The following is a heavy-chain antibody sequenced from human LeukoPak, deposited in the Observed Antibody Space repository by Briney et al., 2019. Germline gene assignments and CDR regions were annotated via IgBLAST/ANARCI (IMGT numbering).Heavy chain of an antibody. CDR3: ITRAN. CDR2: IKSKTDGGTT. Sequence: GGSLRHSCTASGFPFSNAWMNWVRQAPGKGLEWVGRIKSKTDGGTTDYAAPVKGRFTISRDDSENTVYLQMSSLQIEDTAVYYCITRANWGQGTLVTVSS. J-gene: IGHJ4*02. CDR1: GFPFSNAW. V-gene: IGHV3-15*01.